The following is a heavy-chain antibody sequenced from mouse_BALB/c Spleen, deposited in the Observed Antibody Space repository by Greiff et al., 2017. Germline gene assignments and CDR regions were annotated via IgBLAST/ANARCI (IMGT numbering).Heavy chain of an antibody. CDR3: ARHYGSSYGWYFDV. CDR1: GYSFTGYY. V-gene: IGHV1S34*01. Sequence: LVKTGASVKISCKASGYSFTGYYMHWVKQSHGKSLEWIGYISCYNGATSYNQKFKGKATFTVDTSSSTAYMQFNSLTSEDSAVYYCARHYGSSYGWYFDVWGAGTTVTVSS. J-gene: IGHJ1*01. CDR2: ISCYNGAT. D-gene: IGHD1-1*01.